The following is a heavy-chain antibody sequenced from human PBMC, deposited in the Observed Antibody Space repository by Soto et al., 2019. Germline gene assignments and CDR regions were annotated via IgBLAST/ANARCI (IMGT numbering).Heavy chain of an antibody. CDR2: ISGYNGNT. J-gene: IGHJ3*02. V-gene: IGHV1-18*01. CDR1: GYTFTSSG. CDR3: ARAPGYCNSTICYIDTFDI. D-gene: IGHD2-2*02. Sequence: ASVKVSCKPSGYTFTSSGISWVRQAPGQGLEWMGWISGYNGNTNYAQKFRGRVTMTTDTSTTTAYMEVRSLRADDTAVYYCARAPGYCNSTICYIDTFDIWGQGTKVTVS.